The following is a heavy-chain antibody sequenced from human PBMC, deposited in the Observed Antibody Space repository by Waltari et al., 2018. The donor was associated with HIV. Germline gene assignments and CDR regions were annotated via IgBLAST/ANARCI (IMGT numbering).Heavy chain of an antibody. J-gene: IGHJ6*02. V-gene: IGHV1-8*01. CDR2: MNPNSGNT. CDR1: GYTFPSTD. CDR3: ARVVPAYYYYYYGMDV. Sequence: QVQLVQSGAEVKKPGDSVKVSCTAPGYTFPSTDINWVRTATGQGLEWMGWMNPNSGNTGYAQKFQGRVTMTRNTSISTAYMELSSLRSEDTAVYYCARVVPAYYYYYYGMDVWGQGTTVTVSS. D-gene: IGHD2-2*01.